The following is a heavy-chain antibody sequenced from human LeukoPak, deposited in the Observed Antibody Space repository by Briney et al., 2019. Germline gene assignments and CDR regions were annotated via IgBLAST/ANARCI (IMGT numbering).Heavy chain of an antibody. CDR2: IYPGDSDT. CDR1: GYSFTSYW. CDR3: ARQVDTAMGLFDY. J-gene: IGHJ4*02. D-gene: IGHD5-18*01. Sequence: GESLKISRKGSGYSFTSYWIGWVRQMPGKGLEWMGIIYPGDSDTRYSPSFQGQVTISADKSISTAYLQWSSLKASDTAMYYCARQVDTAMGLFDYWGQGTLVTVSS. V-gene: IGHV5-51*01.